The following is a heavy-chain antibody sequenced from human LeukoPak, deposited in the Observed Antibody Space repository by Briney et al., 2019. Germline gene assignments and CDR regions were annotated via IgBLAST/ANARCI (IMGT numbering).Heavy chain of an antibody. Sequence: GGSLRLSCAASGFTFSSYWMHWVRQAPGKGLEWVAVISYDGSNKYYADSVKGRFTISRDNSKNTLYLQMNSLRAEDTAVYYCAKVGMATSDYWGQGTLVTVSS. J-gene: IGHJ4*02. D-gene: IGHD5-24*01. CDR2: ISYDGSNK. CDR1: GFTFSSYW. CDR3: AKVGMATSDY. V-gene: IGHV3-30*18.